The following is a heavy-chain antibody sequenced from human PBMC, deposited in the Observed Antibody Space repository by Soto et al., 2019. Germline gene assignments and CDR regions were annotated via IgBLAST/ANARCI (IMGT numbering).Heavy chain of an antibody. J-gene: IGHJ4*02. V-gene: IGHV3-43*01. D-gene: IGHD6-13*01. CDR1: GFTFDDYT. Sequence: GGSLRLSCAASGFTFDDYTMHWVRQAPGKGLEWVSLISWDGGSTYYADSVKGRFTISRDNSKNSLYLQMNSLRTEDTALYYCAKDIFGRYSSSCLDYWGQGTLVTVSS. CDR3: AKDIFGRYSSSCLDY. CDR2: ISWDGGST.